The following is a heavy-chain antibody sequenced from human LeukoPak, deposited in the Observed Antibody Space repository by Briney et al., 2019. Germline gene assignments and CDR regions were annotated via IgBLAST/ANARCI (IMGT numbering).Heavy chain of an antibody. Sequence: ASVKVSCKASGYTFTGYYMHWVRQAPGQGLEWMGWINPNSGGTNYAQKFQGRVTMTRDTSISTAYMELSRLRSDDTAVYYCARVWAYYYYGSGSIVDDAFGIWGQGTMVTVSS. J-gene: IGHJ3*02. V-gene: IGHV1-2*02. CDR1: GYTFTGYY. CDR2: INPNSGGT. CDR3: ARVWAYYYYGSGSIVDDAFGI. D-gene: IGHD3-10*01.